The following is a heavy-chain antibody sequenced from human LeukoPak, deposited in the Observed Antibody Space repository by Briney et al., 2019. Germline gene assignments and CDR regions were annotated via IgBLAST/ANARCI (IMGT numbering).Heavy chain of an antibody. CDR1: GFTFSSYA. CDR2: ISGSGGST. V-gene: IGHV3-23*01. D-gene: IGHD3-22*01. CDR3: AKSSSDSSGYEDFDY. Sequence: GGSLRLSCAASGFTFSSYAMSWVRQAPGEGLEWVSAISGSGGSTYYADSVKGRFTISRDNSKNTLYLQMNSLRAEDTAVYYCAKSSSDSSGYEDFDYWGQGTLVTVSS. J-gene: IGHJ4*02.